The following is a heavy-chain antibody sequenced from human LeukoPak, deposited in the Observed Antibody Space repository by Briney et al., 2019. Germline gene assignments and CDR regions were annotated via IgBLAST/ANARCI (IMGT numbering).Heavy chain of an antibody. V-gene: IGHV3-9*03. J-gene: IGHJ4*02. Sequence: GRSLRLSCAASGFTFDDYAMHWVRQAPGKDLEWVSGISWNSGSIGYADSVKGRFTISRDNAKNSLYLQMNSLRAEDMALYYCAKGDTAMVRGASDYWGQGTLVTVSS. CDR1: GFTFDDYA. CDR3: AKGDTAMVRGASDY. CDR2: ISWNSGSI. D-gene: IGHD5-18*01.